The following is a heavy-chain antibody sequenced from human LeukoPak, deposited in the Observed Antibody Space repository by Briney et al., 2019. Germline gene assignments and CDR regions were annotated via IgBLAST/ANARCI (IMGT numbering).Heavy chain of an antibody. CDR3: ARDRRRLRGMNGDGDAFDI. J-gene: IGHJ3*02. CDR1: GFSVRSNY. Sequence: PGGALRLSCAASGFSVRSNYISWVRQAPGKGLEWVSMIYSDGSIFHADSVKGRFTMSRDNSRNTQDLQMNSLRVEDTAVYFCARDRRRLRGMNGDGDAFDIWGQGTMVTVSS. D-gene: IGHD1-1*01. V-gene: IGHV3-53*01. CDR2: IYSDGSI.